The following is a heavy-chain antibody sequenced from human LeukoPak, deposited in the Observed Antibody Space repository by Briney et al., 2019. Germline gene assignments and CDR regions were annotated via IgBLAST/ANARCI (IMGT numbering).Heavy chain of an antibody. J-gene: IGHJ5*02. Sequence: ASVKVSCKASGYTFTSYAMHWVRQAPGQGLEWMGWISAYNGNTNYAQKLQGRVTMTTDTSTSTAYMELRSLRSDDTAVYYCAREPEYCSSTSCYRLNWFDPWGQGTLVTVSS. D-gene: IGHD2-2*01. CDR3: AREPEYCSSTSCYRLNWFDP. CDR1: GYTFTSYA. CDR2: ISAYNGNT. V-gene: IGHV1-18*01.